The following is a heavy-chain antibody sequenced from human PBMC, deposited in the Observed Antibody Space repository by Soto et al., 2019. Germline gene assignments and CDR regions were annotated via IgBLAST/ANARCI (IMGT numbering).Heavy chain of an antibody. J-gene: IGHJ4*02. V-gene: IGHV4-31*03. CDR2: IYYSGST. CDR1: GGSISSGGYY. CDR3: ASASRFLEWLLYHY. D-gene: IGHD3-3*01. Sequence: QVQLQESGPGLVKPSQTLSLTCTDSGGSISSGGYYWSWIRQHPGKGLEWIGYIYYSGSTYYNPCLKRRITISVDTSKNQLSLKLSSVTAAETAVYYCASASRFLEWLLYHYWGQGTLVTVSS.